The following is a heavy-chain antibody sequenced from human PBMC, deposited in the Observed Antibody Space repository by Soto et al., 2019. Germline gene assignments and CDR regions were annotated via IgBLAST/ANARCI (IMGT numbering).Heavy chain of an antibody. CDR3: AGPGYSSQDY. J-gene: IGHJ4*02. CDR1: AGTSHIVA. Sequence: CAGTSHIVARSWVRQAPGKGLEWVSAISGSGDGTDYADSVKGRFTISRDNSKNTLYLQMNSLRAEDTAVYYCAGPGYSSQDYWGQGDLVTGSA. D-gene: IGHD5-18*01. CDR2: ISGSGDGT. V-gene: IGHV3-23*01.